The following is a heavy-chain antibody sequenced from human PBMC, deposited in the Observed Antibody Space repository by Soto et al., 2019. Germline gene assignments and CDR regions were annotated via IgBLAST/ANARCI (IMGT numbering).Heavy chain of an antibody. CDR3: AKGGRFPEARYYFLDV. J-gene: IGHJ6*03. V-gene: IGHV4-34*01. CDR1: GESFSGYY. Sequence: QVQLQQRGAGLLKPSETLSLTCVVDGESFSGYYWTWIRQPPGKGLEWIGEINDSGSTNHKPSLKSRVTMSIDTSKNQFPLNLRSVTAADTGVYYCAKGGRFPEARYYFLDVWGNGTTSPSP. CDR2: INDSGST. D-gene: IGHD3-3*01.